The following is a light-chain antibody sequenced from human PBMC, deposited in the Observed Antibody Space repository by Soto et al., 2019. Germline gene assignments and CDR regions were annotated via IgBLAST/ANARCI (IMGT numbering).Light chain of an antibody. V-gene: IGKV3-20*01. Sequence: EIVLTQSPGTLSLSPGERATLSCRARQSVSSSYLTWYHQKPGEAPSLLIYGASSRTTGIPDRISSSGSATDFTTTISSLQPEDFATYFCQQSNSSPPTFGGGTKVDIK. CDR2: GAS. CDR1: QSVSSSY. J-gene: IGKJ4*01. CDR3: QQSNSSPPT.